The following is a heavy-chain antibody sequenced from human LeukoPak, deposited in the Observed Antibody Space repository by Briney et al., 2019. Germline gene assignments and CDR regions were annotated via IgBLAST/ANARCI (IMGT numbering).Heavy chain of an antibody. CDR1: GYTFTNYY. CDR3: ATVHMTTVTNDVRDACDM. CDR2: LNPKTGVT. V-gene: IGHV1-2*02. D-gene: IGHD4-17*01. Sequence: ASVKVSFKASGYTFTNYYMHWVRQAPGQGLEWMGWLNPKTGVTDYAQKFQGRVTLSRDTSISTVYMELSRLRSDDTALYYCATVHMTTVTNDVRDACDMWGQGTMVTVSS. J-gene: IGHJ3*02.